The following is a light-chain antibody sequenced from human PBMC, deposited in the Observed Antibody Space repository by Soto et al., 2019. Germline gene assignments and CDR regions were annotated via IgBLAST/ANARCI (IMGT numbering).Light chain of an antibody. CDR3: QQYNTYSWT. CDR1: QGIRSA. CDR2: AAS. Sequence: AIQLTQSPSSLSASVGDRVTITCRASQGIRSALGWYQQKPGKVPKLLIYAASTLQSGVPSRFSGSGSGTDFTLTISSLQPEDFATYYCQQYNTYSWTFGPGTKV. J-gene: IGKJ1*01. V-gene: IGKV1-6*01.